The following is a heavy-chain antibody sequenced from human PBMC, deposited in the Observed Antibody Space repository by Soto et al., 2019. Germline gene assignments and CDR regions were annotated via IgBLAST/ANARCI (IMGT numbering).Heavy chain of an antibody. CDR3: AREYCTSASCYGPEY. V-gene: IGHV1-18*01. CDR2: ISIHTGNT. D-gene: IGHD2-2*01. J-gene: IGHJ4*02. Sequence: ASVKVSCKASGYSLASFGISWVRQAPGQGLEWMGWISIHTGNTKYAQKFQGRVTMTTDTSTTTAYMDLRSLRSDDTSVYYCAREYCTSASCYGPEYWGQGTLVTVSS. CDR1: GYSLASFG.